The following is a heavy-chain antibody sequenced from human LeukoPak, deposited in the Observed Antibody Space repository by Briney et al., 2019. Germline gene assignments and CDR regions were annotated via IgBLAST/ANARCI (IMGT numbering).Heavy chain of an antibody. Sequence: GGSLRLSCAASGFTFSSYSMNWVRQAPGKGLEWVSSISSSSYYIYYADSVKGRFTISRDNAKNSLYLQMNSLRAEDAAVYYCARGHEGYWFDPWGQGTLVTVSS. CDR3: ARGHEGYWFDP. CDR2: ISSSSYYI. CDR1: GFTFSSYS. V-gene: IGHV3-21*01. J-gene: IGHJ5*02.